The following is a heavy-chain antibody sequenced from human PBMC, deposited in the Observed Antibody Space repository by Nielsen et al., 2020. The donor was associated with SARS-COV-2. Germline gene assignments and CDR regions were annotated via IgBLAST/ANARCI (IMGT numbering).Heavy chain of an antibody. V-gene: IGHV4-31*03. J-gene: IGHJ4*02. CDR1: GGSISSGGYY. CDR3: ARDRLFNYPLDY. CDR2: IYYSGST. Sequence: SETLSLTCTVSGGSISSGGYYWSWIRQHPGKGLEWIGYIYYSGSTYYNPSLKSRVTISVDTSKNQFSLNLSSVTAADTAVYYCARDRLFNYPLDYWGQGTLVTVSS. D-gene: IGHD3-22*01.